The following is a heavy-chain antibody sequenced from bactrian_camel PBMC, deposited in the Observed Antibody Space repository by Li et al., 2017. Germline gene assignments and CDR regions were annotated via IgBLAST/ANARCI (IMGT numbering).Heavy chain of an antibody. J-gene: IGHJ4*01. Sequence: HVQLVESGGGLVQPGGSLRLSCAASGFTFSTFYMNWVRQDPGKGLEWVTSISGDARSTAYLDSVKGRFTISRDNAKNTLYLQMNSLKTEDTAVYYCATSGNYHWGQGTQVTVS. CDR2: ISGDARST. D-gene: IGHD2*01. CDR1: GFTFSTFY. V-gene: IGHV3-2*01. CDR3: ATSGNYH.